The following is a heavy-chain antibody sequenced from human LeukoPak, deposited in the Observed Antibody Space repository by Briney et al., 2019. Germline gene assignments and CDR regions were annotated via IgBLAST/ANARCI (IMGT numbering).Heavy chain of an antibody. CDR2: ISSSAGTI. D-gene: IGHD6-13*01. V-gene: IGHV3-48*01. CDR3: ASNYKIAAAAHYYYYGMDV. Sequence: PGGSLRLSCAASGFTFSSYSMNWVRQAPGKGPEWVSYISSSAGTINYADSVKGRFTISRDNSKNTLYLQMNSLRAEDTAVYYCASNYKIAAAAHYYYYGMDVWGQGTTVTVSS. CDR1: GFTFSSYS. J-gene: IGHJ6*02.